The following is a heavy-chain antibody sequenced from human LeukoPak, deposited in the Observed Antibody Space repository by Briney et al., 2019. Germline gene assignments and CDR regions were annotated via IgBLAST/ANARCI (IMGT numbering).Heavy chain of an antibody. D-gene: IGHD4-17*01. CDR3: ARDYGDYGVYFDY. V-gene: IGHV3-7*01. CDR1: GFTFSSYS. J-gene: IGHJ4*02. CDR2: IKQDGSEK. Sequence: GGSLRLSCAASGFTFSSYSMNWVRQAPGKVLEWVANIKQDGSEKYYVDSVKGRFTISRDNAKNSLYLQMNSLRAEDTAVYYCARDYGDYGVYFDYWGQGTLVTVSS.